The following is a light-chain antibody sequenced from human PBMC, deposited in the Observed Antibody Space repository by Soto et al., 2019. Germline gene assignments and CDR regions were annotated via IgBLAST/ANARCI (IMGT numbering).Light chain of an antibody. CDR2: GAA. J-gene: IGKJ2*01. Sequence: EIVLTQSPGTLSLSPGERATLSCRASQSVSSAYLAWYQQTPGQAPRLLVYGAANRATAIPDRFSGSGSGTDFTLTISSLEPEDFAVYSCQQYGSSPYTFGQGTKVEI. V-gene: IGKV3-20*01. CDR3: QQYGSSPYT. CDR1: QSVSSAY.